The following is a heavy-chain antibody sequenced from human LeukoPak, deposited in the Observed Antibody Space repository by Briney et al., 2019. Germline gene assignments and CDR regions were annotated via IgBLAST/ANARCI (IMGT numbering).Heavy chain of an antibody. CDR3: ARDTGFPFFDF. Sequence: PLASVKVSCMASGYSFIGYYIHWVRQAPGQGLEWMGSVNPNSGVTDYAQKFQGRITMTRDTSISTAYMELNRLTSDDTAVYYCARDTGFPFFDFWGHGALVTVSS. CDR1: GYSFIGYY. CDR2: VNPNSGVT. V-gene: IGHV1-2*02. J-gene: IGHJ4*01.